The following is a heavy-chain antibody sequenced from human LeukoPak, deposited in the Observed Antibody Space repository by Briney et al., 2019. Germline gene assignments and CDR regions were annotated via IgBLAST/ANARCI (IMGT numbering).Heavy chain of an antibody. J-gene: IGHJ4*02. D-gene: IGHD1-26*01. CDR2: ISGSGGST. Sequence: GGSLRLSCAASGFTFDDYAMSWVRQAPGKGLEWVSAISGSGGSTYYADSVKGRFTISRDNSKNTLYLQMNSLRAEDTAVYYCAKDRIVGATGPSFDYWGQGTLVTVSS. V-gene: IGHV3-23*01. CDR1: GFTFDDYA. CDR3: AKDRIVGATGPSFDY.